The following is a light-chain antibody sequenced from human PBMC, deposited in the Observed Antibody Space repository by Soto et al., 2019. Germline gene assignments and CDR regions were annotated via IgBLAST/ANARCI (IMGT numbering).Light chain of an antibody. V-gene: IGLV2-14*01. CDR3: SSYTGSSSVV. CDR2: DVS. Sequence: QAVLTQPASVSGSPGQSITISCTGSSSDVGAYNYVSWYQQHPGKAPKLMIYDVSNRPSGVSFRFSGSKSGNTASLTISGLQAEDEADYYCSSYTGSSSVVFGGGTKVTVL. CDR1: SSDVGAYNY. J-gene: IGLJ2*01.